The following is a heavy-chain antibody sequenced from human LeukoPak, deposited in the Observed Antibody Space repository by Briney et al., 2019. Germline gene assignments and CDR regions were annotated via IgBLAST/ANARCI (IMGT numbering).Heavy chain of an antibody. CDR2: MNPNTGNT. V-gene: IGHV1-8*01. CDR1: GYTFTSYD. Sequence: ASVKVSCKASGYTFTSYDINWVRQATGQGLEWMGWMNPNTGNTGYAQKFQGRVTMTRNTSISTAYMDLSSLRSEDTAVYYCARYNWNYAHGDYWGQGTLVTVSS. D-gene: IGHD1-1*01. J-gene: IGHJ4*02. CDR3: ARYNWNYAHGDY.